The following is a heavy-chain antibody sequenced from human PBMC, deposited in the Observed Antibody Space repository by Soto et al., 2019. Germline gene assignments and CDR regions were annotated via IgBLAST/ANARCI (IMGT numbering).Heavy chain of an antibody. CDR2: IYHRGST. Sequence: PSETLSLTCTVSGDSISSSRYYWGWVRQPPGKGLEWIGSIYHRGSTYYSPSLKSRVTISVDTSKNQFSLKLSSVTAADTAVYYCARIIPPYYYDSSGFSYGMDVWGQGTTVTVSS. CDR3: ARIIPPYYYDSSGFSYGMDV. D-gene: IGHD3-22*01. V-gene: IGHV4-39*01. CDR1: GDSISSSRYY. J-gene: IGHJ6*02.